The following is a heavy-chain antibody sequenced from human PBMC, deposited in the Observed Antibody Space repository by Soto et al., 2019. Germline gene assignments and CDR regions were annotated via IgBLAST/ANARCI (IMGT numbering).Heavy chain of an antibody. Sequence: QLQLQESGPGLVKPSETLSLTCTVSGGSISSSSYYWGWIRRHPGKGLEWIGSIYYSGSTYYNPSPKSRVTISVDTSKNQFSLKLTSVTAADTAVYYCARLPDWSSGNSWGQGTLVTVSS. D-gene: IGHD3-9*01. J-gene: IGHJ4*02. V-gene: IGHV4-39*01. CDR2: IYYSGST. CDR1: GGSISSSSYY. CDR3: ARLPDWSSGNS.